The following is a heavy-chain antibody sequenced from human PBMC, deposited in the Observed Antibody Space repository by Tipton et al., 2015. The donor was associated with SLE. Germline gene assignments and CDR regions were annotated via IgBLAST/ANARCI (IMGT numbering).Heavy chain of an antibody. CDR1: GFSFSDYS. CDR2: ISSGGSFI. J-gene: IGHJ5*02. D-gene: IGHD2-2*01. V-gene: IGHV3-21*04. CDR3: AKCSSTCWRNSFDP. Sequence: GSLRLSCAASGFSFSDYSMHWVRQTPGKGLEWVSSISSGGSFIFYADSVKGRFTISRDNAQNSLFLQMNSLRAEDTAIYYCAKCSSTCWRNSFDPWGQGTLVTVSS.